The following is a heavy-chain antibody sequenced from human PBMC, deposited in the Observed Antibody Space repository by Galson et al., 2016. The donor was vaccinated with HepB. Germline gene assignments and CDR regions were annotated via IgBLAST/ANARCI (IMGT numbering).Heavy chain of an antibody. J-gene: IGHJ4*02. CDR2: ISYDGDYK. CDR1: GFTFSNYV. CDR3: ARASGAMGSRYPDY. Sequence: SLRLSCAASGFTFSNYVMFWVRQAPDKGLERVAIISYDGDYKYYADSVTGRFTISRDTSKNTLYLQMDSLRSEETAVFYCARASGAMGSRYPDYWGQGTLVAVSS. D-gene: IGHD3-10*01. V-gene: IGHV3-30*04.